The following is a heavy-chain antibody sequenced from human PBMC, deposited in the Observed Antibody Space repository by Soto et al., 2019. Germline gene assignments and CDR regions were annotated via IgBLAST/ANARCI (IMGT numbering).Heavy chain of an antibody. V-gene: IGHV4-39*01. J-gene: IGHJ5*02. CDR2: IYYSGST. D-gene: IGHD3-9*01. CDR1: GGSISSSGYY. Sequence: SETLSLTCTVSGGSISSSGYYWGWIRQPPGKGLEWIGSIYYSGSTYYNPSLKSRVTISVDTSKNQFSLKLSSVTAADTAVYYCARTPLYYDILTGYFWFDPWGQGTLVTVSS. CDR3: ARTPLYYDILTGYFWFDP.